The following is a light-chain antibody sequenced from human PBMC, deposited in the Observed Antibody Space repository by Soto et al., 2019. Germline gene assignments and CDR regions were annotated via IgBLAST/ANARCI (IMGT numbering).Light chain of an antibody. CDR2: AAA. Sequence: DIQLTQSPSFLSASVGDRVTITCRASQGISSYLAWYQQKPGKAPKILIYAAANLQSGVPSRFSGSESGTELTLTISSLQPEDFATYYCQQLDSYSTFGQGTRLEIK. V-gene: IGKV1-9*01. J-gene: IGKJ5*01. CDR3: QQLDSYST. CDR1: QGISSY.